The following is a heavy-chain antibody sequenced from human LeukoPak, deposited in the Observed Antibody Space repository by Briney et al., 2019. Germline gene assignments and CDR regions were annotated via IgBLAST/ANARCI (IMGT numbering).Heavy chain of an antibody. D-gene: IGHD2-8*01. Sequence: GGSLRLSCAASGFTFSSYEMNWVRQAPGKGLEWVSYISSSGSTIYYADSVKGRFTISRDNAKKSLYLQMNSLRAEDTAVYFCARVLGCTNGVCHDAFDIWGQGTVVTVSS. J-gene: IGHJ3*02. CDR3: ARVLGCTNGVCHDAFDI. CDR1: GFTFSSYE. V-gene: IGHV3-48*03. CDR2: ISSSGSTI.